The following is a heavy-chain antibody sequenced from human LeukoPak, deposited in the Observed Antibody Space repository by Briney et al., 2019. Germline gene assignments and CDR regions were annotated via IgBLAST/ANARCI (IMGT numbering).Heavy chain of an antibody. V-gene: IGHV4-34*01. J-gene: IGHJ4*02. CDR2: INQSGTT. CDR3: AREDTAMVKSGIVDY. CDR1: GGSFSNYY. Sequence: SETLSLTCAVYGGSFSNYYWSWIRQSPGKGLEWIGEINQSGTTKYNPSLESRATMSMDTSKNQFSLKLTSVTAADTAVYYCAREDTAMVKSGIVDYWGQGTLVTVSS. D-gene: IGHD5-18*01.